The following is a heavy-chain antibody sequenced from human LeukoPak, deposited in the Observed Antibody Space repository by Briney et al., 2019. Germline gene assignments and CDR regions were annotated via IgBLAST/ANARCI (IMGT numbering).Heavy chain of an antibody. Sequence: EASVTVSFKCCGYSVTRYEFKWVRQATGQGLAWMEWVNPNSGYTGYARRFHGRIIMTRNTSISTVYMELSRLRFEDTAIYHCARMTYDGSGPNPNWFDPWGQGTLVTVSS. CDR2: VNPNSGYT. V-gene: IGHV1-8*01. CDR1: GYSVTRYE. CDR3: ARMTYDGSGPNPNWFDP. D-gene: IGHD3-22*01. J-gene: IGHJ5*02.